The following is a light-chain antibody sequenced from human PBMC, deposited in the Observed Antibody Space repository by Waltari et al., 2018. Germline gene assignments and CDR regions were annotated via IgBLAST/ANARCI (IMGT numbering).Light chain of an antibody. J-gene: IGKJ2*03. CDR2: SAY. CDR3: QQYNDLLYS. Sequence: EIVMTQSPATLSLSPGETATLSCRASQSVGSYLAWYQQKPGQAPKLLVHSAYFRATGIPDRFSGSGSRTDFTLTISSLEPEDVGVYHCQQYNDLLYSFGQGTKVEIK. V-gene: IGKV3D-15*01. CDR1: QSVGSY.